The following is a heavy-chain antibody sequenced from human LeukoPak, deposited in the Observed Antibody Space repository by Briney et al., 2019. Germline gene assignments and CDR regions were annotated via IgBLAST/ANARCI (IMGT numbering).Heavy chain of an antibody. V-gene: IGHV3-43*01. CDR1: EPTVDEYT. CDR3: TKEGIHYYYAMDV. Sequence: PGGSLRLSCAASEPTVDEYTMHWVRQAPGKGLEWVSLISGNGGSTSYADSVKGRFTISRDNSKNSLYLQMSSLRTEDTALYFCTKEGIHYYYAMDVWGQGTTVTVSS. CDR2: ISGNGGST. J-gene: IGHJ6*02.